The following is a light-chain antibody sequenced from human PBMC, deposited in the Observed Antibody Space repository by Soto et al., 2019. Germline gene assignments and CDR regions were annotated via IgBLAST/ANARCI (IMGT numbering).Light chain of an antibody. J-gene: IGLJ2*01. Sequence: QSALTQPASVSGSPGQSITISCTGTSSDVGSYNLVSWYQQHPGKAPKLMIYEVSNRPSGVSNRFSGSRSGNTASLTISGLQLEDEADYYCSSYTSSSLVVFGGGTKVTVL. V-gene: IGLV2-14*02. CDR2: EVS. CDR3: SSYTSSSLVV. CDR1: SSDVGSYNL.